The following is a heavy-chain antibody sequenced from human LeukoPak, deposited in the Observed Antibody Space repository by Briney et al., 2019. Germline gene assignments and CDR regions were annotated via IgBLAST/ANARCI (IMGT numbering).Heavy chain of an antibody. D-gene: IGHD3-16*01. V-gene: IGHV7-4-1*02. Sequence: ASVKVSCKASGYTFTSYAMNWVRQAPGQGLEWMGWINTNTGNPTYAQGFTGRFVFSLDTSVSTAYLQISSLKAEDTAVYYCARGKAYYDYVWGINYYYMDVWGKGTTVTISS. CDR1: GYTFTSYA. CDR2: INTNTGNP. CDR3: ARGKAYYDYVWGINYYYMDV. J-gene: IGHJ6*03.